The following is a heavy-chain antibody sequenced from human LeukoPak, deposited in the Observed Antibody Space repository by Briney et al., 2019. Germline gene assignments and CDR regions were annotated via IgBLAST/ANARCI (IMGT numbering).Heavy chain of an antibody. J-gene: IGHJ5*02. D-gene: IGHD2-15*01. CDR3: ARDGRSSYCSGGSCPHWFDP. V-gene: IGHV4-30-4*01. Sequence: SQTLSLTCTVSGGPISSGDYYWSWIRQPPGKGLEWIGYIYYSGSTYYNPSLKSRVTISVDTSKNQFSLKLSSVTAADTAVYYCARDGRSSYCSGGSCPHWFDPWGQGTLVTVSS. CDR1: GGPISSGDYY. CDR2: IYYSGST.